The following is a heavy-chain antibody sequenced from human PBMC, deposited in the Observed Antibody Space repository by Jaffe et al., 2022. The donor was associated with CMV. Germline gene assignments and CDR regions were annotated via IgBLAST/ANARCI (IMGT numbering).Heavy chain of an antibody. CDR3: ARDEGYGDYYYYGMDV. CDR1: GFTFSSYS. D-gene: IGHD4-17*01. CDR2: ISSSSSYI. Sequence: EVQLVESGGGLVKPGGSLRLSCAASGFTFSSYSMNWVRQAPGKGLEWVSSISSSSSYIYYADSVKGRFTISRDNAKNSLYLQMNSLRAEDTAVYYCARDEGYGDYYYYGMDVWGQGTTVTVSS. J-gene: IGHJ6*02. V-gene: IGHV3-21*01.